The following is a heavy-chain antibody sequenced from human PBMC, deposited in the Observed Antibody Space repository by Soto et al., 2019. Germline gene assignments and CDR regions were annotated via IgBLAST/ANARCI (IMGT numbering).Heavy chain of an antibody. D-gene: IGHD5-18*01. CDR2: ISYDGSNK. V-gene: IGHV3-30-3*01. CDR3: ARDGPDTAMVGYYYYYGMDV. Sequence: LRLSSADSGFSLSSYAMLWVRQAPGKGLEGVAVISYDGSNKYYADSVKGRFTISRDNSKNTLYLQMNSLRAEETAVYYCARDGPDTAMVGYYYYYGMDVWGQGTTVTVSS. CDR1: GFSLSSYA. J-gene: IGHJ6*02.